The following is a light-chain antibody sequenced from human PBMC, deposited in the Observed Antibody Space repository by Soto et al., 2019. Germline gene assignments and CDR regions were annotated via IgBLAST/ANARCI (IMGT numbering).Light chain of an antibody. J-gene: IGKJ1*01. CDR1: QSISSW. Sequence: DIQMTQSPSTLSASVGDRVTITCRASQSISSWLAWYQQKPGKAPNLLIYKASSLESGLPSRFSGSGSGTEFTLTISILQPDDFATYYCQQYNSYSRTFGQGTKVEIK. V-gene: IGKV1-5*03. CDR2: KAS. CDR3: QQYNSYSRT.